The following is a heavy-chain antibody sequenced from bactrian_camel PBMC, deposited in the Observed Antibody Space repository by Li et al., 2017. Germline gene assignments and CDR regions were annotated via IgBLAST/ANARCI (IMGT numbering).Heavy chain of an antibody. V-gene: IGHV3S67*01. CDR3: AAEIRGDWNGGNCPRLTSQEDYVY. Sequence: VQLVESGGGSVQAGGSLTLSCVVSVSGYSGNKDCMGWFRQVPGREREGVAAIGSDGSPVYAESARGRFTASQDNAKNTLFLQMTSLKSDDTAMYFCAAEIRGDWNGGNCPRLTSQEDYVYWGLGTQVTVS. CDR2: IGSDGSP. J-gene: IGHJ4*01. D-gene: IGHD4*01. CDR1: VSGYSGNKDC.